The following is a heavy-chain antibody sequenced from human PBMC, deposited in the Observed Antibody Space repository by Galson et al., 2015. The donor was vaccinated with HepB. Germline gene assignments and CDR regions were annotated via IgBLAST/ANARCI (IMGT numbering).Heavy chain of an antibody. J-gene: IGHJ4*02. Sequence: SLRLSCAAFGFTFSAYGMSWVRQAPGKGLEWVSTSGTAGGRYCADSVKGRFTISRDNSKNTVFLQMDSLRAEDTAIYYCAKTVSVVRGTLRRYFEYRGQGALVTVSS. CDR1: GFTFSAYG. CDR3: AKTVSVVRGTLRRYFEY. D-gene: IGHD1-26*01. CDR2: SGTAGGR. V-gene: IGHV3-23*01.